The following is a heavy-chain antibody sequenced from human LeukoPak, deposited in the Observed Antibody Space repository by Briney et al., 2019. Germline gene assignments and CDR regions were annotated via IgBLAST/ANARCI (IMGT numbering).Heavy chain of an antibody. J-gene: IGHJ4*02. D-gene: IGHD3-22*01. V-gene: IGHV4-59*12. CDR3: ARYYYDSSGYWYFDY. Sequence: SETLSLTRTVSGGSISSYYLNWIRQPPGKGLEWIGYIYNSGSTNYNPSLKTRVTMSVDTSKNQFSLKLSSVTAADTAVYYCARYYYDSSGYWYFDYWGQGTLVTVSS. CDR1: GGSISSYY. CDR2: IYNSGST.